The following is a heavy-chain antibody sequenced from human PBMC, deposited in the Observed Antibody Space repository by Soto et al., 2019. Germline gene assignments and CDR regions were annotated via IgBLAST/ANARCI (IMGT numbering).Heavy chain of an antibody. J-gene: IGHJ5*02. D-gene: IGHD3-10*01. CDR1: GHLFNNHW. CDR2: IFTRDSET. Sequence: GESLKISCKGPGHLFNNHWIGWVRQTPGKGLEWMGLIFTRDSETKTSPSFQGHVSFSVDNSINTVYLQWTSLKTTDTGIYFCARGYFDSGHGYDLWGQGTLVTSPQ. V-gene: IGHV5-51*01. CDR3: ARGYFDSGHGYDL.